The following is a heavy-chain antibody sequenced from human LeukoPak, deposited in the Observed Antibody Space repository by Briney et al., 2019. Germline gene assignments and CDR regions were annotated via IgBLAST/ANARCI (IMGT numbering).Heavy chain of an antibody. Sequence: GRSLRLSCAASGFTFSSYGMHWVRQAPGKGLEWVAVISYDGSNKYYADSVKGRFTISRDNSENTLYLQMSSLRVEDTAVYYCAGVPNVREGEWFDPWGQGTLVTVSS. J-gene: IGHJ5*02. CDR1: GFTFSSYG. V-gene: IGHV3-30*03. CDR2: ISYDGSNK. CDR3: AGVPNVREGEWFDP. D-gene: IGHD3-16*01.